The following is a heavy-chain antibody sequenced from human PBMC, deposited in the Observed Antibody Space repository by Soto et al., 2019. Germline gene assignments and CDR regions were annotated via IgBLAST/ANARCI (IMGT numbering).Heavy chain of an antibody. J-gene: IGHJ5*02. CDR2: IYYSGST. D-gene: IGHD3-22*01. V-gene: IGHV4-31*03. Sequence: SETLSLTCTVSGGSISSGGYYWSWIRQHPGKGLEWIGYIYYSGSTYYNPSLKSRVTISVDTSKNQFSLKLSSVTAADTAVYYCARDRPDYXDSSGSLFDPWGQGTLVTVSS. CDR3: ARDRPDYXDSSGSLFDP. CDR1: GGSISSGGYY.